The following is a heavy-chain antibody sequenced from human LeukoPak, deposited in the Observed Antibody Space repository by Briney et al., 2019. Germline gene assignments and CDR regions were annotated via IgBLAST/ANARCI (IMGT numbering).Heavy chain of an antibody. Sequence: GGSLRLSXAASGFTFSSYSMNWVGQAPGKGLEWVSSISSSSSYIYYADSVKGRFTISRDNAKNSLYLQMNSLRAEDTAVYYCAKGFIVVVPAAFDYWGQGTLVTVSS. J-gene: IGHJ4*02. D-gene: IGHD2-2*01. CDR3: AKGFIVVVPAAFDY. CDR1: GFTFSSYS. CDR2: ISSSSSYI. V-gene: IGHV3-21*01.